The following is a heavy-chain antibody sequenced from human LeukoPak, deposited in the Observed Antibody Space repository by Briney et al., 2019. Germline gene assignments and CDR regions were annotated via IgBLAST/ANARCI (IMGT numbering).Heavy chain of an antibody. J-gene: IGHJ4*02. CDR2: IYYSGST. D-gene: IGHD3-3*01. CDR1: GGSISTYY. Sequence: KASETLSLTCTVSGGSISTYYWSWIRQPPGKGLEWIGYIYYSGSTYYNPSLKSRVTISVDTSKNQFSLKLISVTAADTAVYYCARESADFWSGPLHYWGQGTLVTVSS. V-gene: IGHV4-59*01. CDR3: ARESADFWSGPLHY.